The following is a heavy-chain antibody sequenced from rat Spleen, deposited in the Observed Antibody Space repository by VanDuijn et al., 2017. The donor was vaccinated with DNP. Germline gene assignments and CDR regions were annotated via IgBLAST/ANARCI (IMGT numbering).Heavy chain of an antibody. Sequence: QVQLRGSGPGLVQPSQTLSLTCTVSGFSLTDYTVHWVRQPPGKGLEWMGRIRTNGITDYNAALKSRLSSSRDTSKSQVFLKLNSLQTEDTAIYFCTRDGQWDFFDYWGQGVMVTVSS. CDR2: IRTNGIT. V-gene: IGHV2-19*01. D-gene: IGHD1-1*01. CDR3: TRDGQWDFFDY. CDR1: GFSLTDYT. J-gene: IGHJ2*01.